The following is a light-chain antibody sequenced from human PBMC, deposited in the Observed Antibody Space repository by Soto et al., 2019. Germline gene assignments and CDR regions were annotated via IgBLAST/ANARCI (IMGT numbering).Light chain of an antibody. V-gene: IGLV1-44*01. CDR1: ASDIGTNT. CDR3: VAWDGSLNGYV. CDR2: SND. Sequence: QSVLTQPPSASETPGQRVSISCSGRASDIGTNTVNWYQQFPGTAPKLLLHSNDQRPSGVPDRFSGSKSGTSASLAISGLQSEDEADYYCVAWDGSLNGYVFGTGTKLTVL. J-gene: IGLJ1*01.